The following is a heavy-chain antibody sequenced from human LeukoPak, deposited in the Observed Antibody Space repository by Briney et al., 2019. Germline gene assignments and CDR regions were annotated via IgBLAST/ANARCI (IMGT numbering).Heavy chain of an antibody. Sequence: SETLSLTCTVSGGSISSSYRSWIRQPPGKGLDWIGYIYYSGSTNYNPSLKSRVTISVDTSRNQFSLKLSSVTAADTAVYYCARARYGSSPFDYWGQGTLVTVSS. J-gene: IGHJ4*02. CDR2: IYYSGST. CDR1: GGSISSSY. V-gene: IGHV4-59*01. CDR3: ARARYGSSPFDY. D-gene: IGHD6-6*01.